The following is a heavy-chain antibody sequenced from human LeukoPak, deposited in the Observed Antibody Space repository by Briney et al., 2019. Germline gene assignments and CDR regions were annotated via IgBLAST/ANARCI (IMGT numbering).Heavy chain of an antibody. CDR1: GYTFTSYG. V-gene: IGHV1-18*01. Sequence: ASVKVSCKASGYTFTSYGISWVRQAPGQGREWMGWISAYNGNTNYAQKLQGRVTMTTDTSTSTAYMELRSLRSDDTAVYYCARVVQLVLKSLPKYYMDVWGKGTTVTVSS. J-gene: IGHJ6*03. CDR3: ARVVQLVLKSLPKYYMDV. D-gene: IGHD6-6*01. CDR2: ISAYNGNT.